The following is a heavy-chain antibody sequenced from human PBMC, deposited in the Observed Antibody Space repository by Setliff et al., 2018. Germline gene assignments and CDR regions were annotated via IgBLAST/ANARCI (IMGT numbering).Heavy chain of an antibody. CDR2: SNHGGST. D-gene: IGHD1-26*01. Sequence: SETLSLTCSVYGESFSNNYWSWIRQTPGKGLEWIGESNHGGSTSYHPSLKSRLTMSVDSRKNEFSLKLASVTSADTAVYYCARGPDLTAVGNDYFYGLDVWGQGATVTVSS. CDR3: ARGPDLTAVGNDYFYGLDV. V-gene: IGHV4-34*01. J-gene: IGHJ6*02. CDR1: GESFSNNY.